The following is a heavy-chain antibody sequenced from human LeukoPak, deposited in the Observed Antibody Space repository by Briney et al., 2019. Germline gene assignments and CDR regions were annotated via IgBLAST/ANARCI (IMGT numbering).Heavy chain of an antibody. J-gene: IGHJ6*03. CDR3: AKDSSRGDYYYYYMDV. CDR1: GFTFSSYA. V-gene: IGHV3-23*01. CDR2: ISGSGGRT. Sequence: GGSLRLSCAASGFTFSSYAMSWVRQAPGKGLEWVSAISGSGGRTYYADSVKGRFTISRDNSKNTLYLQMNSQRAEDTAVYYCAKDSSRGDYYYYYMDVCGKGTTVTVPS.